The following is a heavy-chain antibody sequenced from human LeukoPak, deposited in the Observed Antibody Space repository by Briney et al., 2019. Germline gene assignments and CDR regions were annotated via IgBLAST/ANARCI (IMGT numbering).Heavy chain of an antibody. CDR3: ARDHRYTSSTRRRWFDP. Sequence: PSGTLSLTCTVSGGSISSDSYSWGWIRQPPGKGLEWMGSIYYSGTTYYNPSLKSRVTISVDTSKSQFSLKLSSVTAADTAVYYCARDHRYTSSTRRRWFDPWGQGTLVTVSS. CDR1: GGSISSDSYS. CDR2: IYYSGTT. J-gene: IGHJ5*02. D-gene: IGHD6-13*01. V-gene: IGHV4-39*07.